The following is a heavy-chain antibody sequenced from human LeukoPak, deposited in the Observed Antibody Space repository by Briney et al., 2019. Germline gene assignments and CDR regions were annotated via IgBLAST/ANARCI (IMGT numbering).Heavy chain of an antibody. CDR2: ISAYNGYT. J-gene: IGHJ5*02. D-gene: IGHD6-19*01. V-gene: IGHV1-18*01. CDR1: GYTFTSYG. Sequence: ASVKVSCKTSGYTFTSYGFSWVRQASGQGLEWMGWISAYNGYTEYAQNFQGRVTLTTDTSTRTAYMELTSLKSDDTAVYFCARDSRIAVAGTGSWFDLWGQGTLVTVSS. CDR3: ARDSRIAVAGTGSWFDL.